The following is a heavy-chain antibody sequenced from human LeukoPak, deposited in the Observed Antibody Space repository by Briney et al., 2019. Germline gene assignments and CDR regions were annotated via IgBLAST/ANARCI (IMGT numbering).Heavy chain of an antibody. Sequence: GGSLRLSCAASGFTFSSYSMNWVRQAPGKGLEWVSYISASSSTIYYADSVKGRFTISRDNAKKSLYLQMNSLRAEDTAVYYCARQGVGYDEPIDYWGQGTLVTVSS. V-gene: IGHV3-48*04. CDR3: ARQGVGYDEPIDY. D-gene: IGHD5-12*01. CDR1: GFTFSSYS. CDR2: ISASSSTI. J-gene: IGHJ4*02.